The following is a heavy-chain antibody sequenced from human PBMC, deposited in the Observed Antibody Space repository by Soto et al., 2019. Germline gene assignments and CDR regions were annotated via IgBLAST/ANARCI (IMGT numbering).Heavy chain of an antibody. CDR3: ARDLGGSYGPFDY. D-gene: IGHD5-18*01. CDR2: IWSDGSTK. CDR1: GFTFSGDG. V-gene: IGHV3-33*01. J-gene: IGHJ4*02. Sequence: QVQLVESGGGVVQPGRSLRLSCAASGFTFSGDGMDWVRQAPGKGLEWVAVIWSDGSTKYYAYSVKGRFTISRDISKNTLYLQMNRLRAEDTALYYCARDLGGSYGPFDYWGQGTLVTVSS.